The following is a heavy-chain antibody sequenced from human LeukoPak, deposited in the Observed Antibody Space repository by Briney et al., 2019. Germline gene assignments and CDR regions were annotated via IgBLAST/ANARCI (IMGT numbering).Heavy chain of an antibody. D-gene: IGHD1-7*01. CDR3: ARDGELHSAFDI. V-gene: IGHV3-23*01. CDR1: GFTFSSYA. Sequence: PGGSLRLSCAASGFTFSSYAMSWVRQAPGKGLEWVSAISGSGGSTYYADSVKGRFTISRDNAKNSLYLQMNSLRAEDTAVYYCARDGELHSAFDIWGQGTMVTVSS. CDR2: ISGSGGST. J-gene: IGHJ3*02.